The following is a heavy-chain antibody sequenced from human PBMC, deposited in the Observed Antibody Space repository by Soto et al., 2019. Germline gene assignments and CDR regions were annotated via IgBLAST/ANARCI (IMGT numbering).Heavy chain of an antibody. J-gene: IGHJ4*02. Sequence: GGSLRLSCAASGFTFSRFELHWVRQAPGKGLEWISYISSSGSTAYYASSVEGRFTISRDNANNSVYLQMDSLRAEDTALYYCKGAAWFPYLSFYWGQGALVTVSS. CDR1: GFTFSRFE. D-gene: IGHD3-10*01. CDR2: ISSSGSTA. V-gene: IGHV3-48*03. CDR3: KGAAWFPYLSFY.